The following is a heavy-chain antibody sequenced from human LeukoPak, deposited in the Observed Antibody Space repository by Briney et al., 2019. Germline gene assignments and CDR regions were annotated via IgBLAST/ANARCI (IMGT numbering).Heavy chain of an antibody. CDR3: ARYDDGSSTSCRAKDV. CDR1: GGTFSSYA. J-gene: IGHJ6*04. Sequence: ASVTVSCKASGGTFSSYAISWVRQAPGQGLEWMGGIIPIFGTANYAQKFQGKVTLTTDESTSTAYMELSSLRFEDTAVYYCARYDDGSSTSCRAKDVWGKGTTVTVSS. D-gene: IGHD2-2*01. V-gene: IGHV1-69*05. CDR2: IIPIFGTA.